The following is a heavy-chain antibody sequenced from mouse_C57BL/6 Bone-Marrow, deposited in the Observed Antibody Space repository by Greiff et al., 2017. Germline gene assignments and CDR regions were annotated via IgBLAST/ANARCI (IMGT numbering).Heavy chain of an antibody. J-gene: IGHJ2*01. CDR3: ARHNYYGGSYVLDY. D-gene: IGHD1-1*01. Sequence: EVKLEESGGGLVQPGGSLKLSCAASGFPFSAYSMYWVRQTPEKRLEWVAYISNGGGSTYYPDNVKGRFTISRDNAKNTLYLQMSRLKSEDTAMYYCARHNYYGGSYVLDYWGQGTTLTVSS. CDR2: ISNGGGST. CDR1: GFPFSAYS. V-gene: IGHV5-12*01.